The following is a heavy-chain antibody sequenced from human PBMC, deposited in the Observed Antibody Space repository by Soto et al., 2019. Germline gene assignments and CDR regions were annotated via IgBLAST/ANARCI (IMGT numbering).Heavy chain of an antibody. Sequence: GWSLRLSCAASGFTFNAHTMHLVRQAPGKGLEWLSLITRDGGSVYSADSVKGRFTISRDNNRDSLYLQMNGLRTDDTALYYCARDTYGGDYGLEVWGEGTKVTVS. D-gene: IGHD4-17*01. CDR2: ITRDGGSV. CDR3: ARDTYGGDYGLEV. CDR1: GFTFNAHT. J-gene: IGHJ6*02. V-gene: IGHV3-43*01.